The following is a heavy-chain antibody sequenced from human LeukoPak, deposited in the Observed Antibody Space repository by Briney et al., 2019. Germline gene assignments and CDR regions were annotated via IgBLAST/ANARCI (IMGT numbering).Heavy chain of an antibody. CDR2: INWNGGST. V-gene: IGHV3-20*04. D-gene: IGHD2-21*01. J-gene: IGHJ6*03. CDR1: GFTFDDYG. CDR3: ARRESTYQNYYYFHYMDV. Sequence: GGSLRLSCAASGFTFDDYGMSWVRQAPGKGLEWVSGINWNGGSTGYADSVKGRFTISRDNAKNSLYLQMNSLRAEDTALYYCARRESTYQNYYYFHYMDVWGKGTTVTVSS.